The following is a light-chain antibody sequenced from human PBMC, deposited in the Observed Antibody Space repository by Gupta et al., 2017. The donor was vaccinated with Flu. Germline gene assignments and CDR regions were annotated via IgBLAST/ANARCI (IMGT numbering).Light chain of an antibody. CDR1: SLINSY. J-gene: IGLJ2*01. V-gene: IGLV3-19*01. Sequence: SSELTQDPAVSVALGPTVRITCQGDSLINSYASWYQQKPGQAPVLVIYAKNIRPSGIPDRFSGSSSGNTASLTITGAQAEDEADYYCNSRDSTDNHQAVFGGGTKLTVL. CDR2: AKN. CDR3: NSRDSTDNHQAV.